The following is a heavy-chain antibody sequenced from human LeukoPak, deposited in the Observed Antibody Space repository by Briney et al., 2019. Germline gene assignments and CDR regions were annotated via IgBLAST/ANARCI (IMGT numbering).Heavy chain of an antibody. CDR1: GGTFSSDA. CDR3: ARGLTMVRGVIPNWFDT. V-gene: IGHV1-69*13. D-gene: IGHD3-10*01. CDR2: IIPIFGTA. J-gene: IGHJ5*02. Sequence: ASVKVSCKASGGTFSSDAISWVRQAPGQGLEWVGGIIPIFGTANYAQKVQGRVTITADESTSTAYMELSSLRSEDTAVYYCARGLTMVRGVIPNWFDTWGQGNLVTVSS.